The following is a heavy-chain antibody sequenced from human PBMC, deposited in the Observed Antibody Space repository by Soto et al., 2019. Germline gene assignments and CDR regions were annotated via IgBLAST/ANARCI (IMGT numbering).Heavy chain of an antibody. CDR3: AKASNYYDSSGYYDY. CDR2: ISGSGGST. J-gene: IGHJ4*02. CDR1: GFTFSSYA. V-gene: IGHV3-23*01. Sequence: GGSLRLSCAASGFTFSSYAMSWVRQAPGKGLEWVSAISGSGGSTYYADSVKGRFTISRDNSKNTLYLQMNSLRAEDTAVYYCAKASNYYDSSGYYDYWGQGTLVTSPQ. D-gene: IGHD3-22*01.